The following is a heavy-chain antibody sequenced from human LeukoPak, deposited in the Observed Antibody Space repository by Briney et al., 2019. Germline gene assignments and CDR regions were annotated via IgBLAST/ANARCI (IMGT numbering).Heavy chain of an antibody. CDR1: GFTFSSYE. D-gene: IGHD3-3*01. V-gene: IGHV3-49*04. CDR3: LYDFGNY. Sequence: EPGGSLRLSCAASGFTFSSYEMNWVRQAPGKGLEWVGFIRSKSNGGTTDYAASVEGRVTISRDDSKSIAYLQMNSLKTEDTAVYFCLYDFGNYWGQGTLVTVSS. CDR2: IRSKSNGGTT. J-gene: IGHJ4*02.